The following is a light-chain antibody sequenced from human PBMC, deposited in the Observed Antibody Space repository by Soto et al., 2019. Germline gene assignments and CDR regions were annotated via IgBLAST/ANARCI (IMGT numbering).Light chain of an antibody. CDR2: GNS. CDR3: QSYDSSLSGCV. V-gene: IGLV1-40*01. Sequence: QSVLTQPPSVTGAPGQRVTISCTGSSSNIGAGYDVHWYQQLPGTAPKLLIYGNSNRPSGVPDRFSGSKSGTSASLAITGLQAEDEAHYYCQSYDSSLSGCVFGGGTKLTVL. J-gene: IGLJ3*02. CDR1: SSNIGAGYD.